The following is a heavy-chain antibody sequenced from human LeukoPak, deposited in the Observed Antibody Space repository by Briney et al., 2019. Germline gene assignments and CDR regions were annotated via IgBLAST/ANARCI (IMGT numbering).Heavy chain of an antibody. V-gene: IGHV1-8*03. CDR2: MNPNSGNT. J-gene: IGHJ5*02. D-gene: IGHD6-13*01. CDR3: ARDEGGIGSSNWFVSKAEIPYWFDP. CDR1: GYTFTSYD. Sequence: ASVKVSCKASGYTFTSYDINWVRQATGQGLEWMGWMNPNSGNTGYAQKFQGRVTITRNTSISTAYMELSSLRSEDTAVYYCARDEGGIGSSNWFVSKAEIPYWFDPWGQGTLVTVSS.